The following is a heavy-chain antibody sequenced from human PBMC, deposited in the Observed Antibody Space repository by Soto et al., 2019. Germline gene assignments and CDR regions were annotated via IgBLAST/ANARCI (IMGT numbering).Heavy chain of an antibody. V-gene: IGHV3-21*01. D-gene: IGHD2-2*02. CDR1: GFTFSSYS. CDR2: VSSTGSFI. Sequence: EVQLVESGGGLVKPGGSLRLSCAASGFTFSSYSMNWVRQAPGKGLEWVSSVSSTGSFIYYADPVKGRFTISRDNAQSSLSLQMSSLRLEDTAVYYCARETNPYTDSSHAFDIWGQGTMVTVSS. J-gene: IGHJ3*02. CDR3: ARETNPYTDSSHAFDI.